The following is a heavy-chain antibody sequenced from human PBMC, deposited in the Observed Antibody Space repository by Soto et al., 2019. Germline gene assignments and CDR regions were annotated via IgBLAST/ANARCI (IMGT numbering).Heavy chain of an antibody. CDR1: GFTFNYYG. CDR3: ARALTYYYDIDY. V-gene: IGHV3-33*01. D-gene: IGHD3-22*01. Sequence: GGSLRLSCAASGFTFNYYGIHWVRQAPGKGLEWVAYLWAGGSQQYYADSVKGRFIVSRDTSKNTHYLQMNSLRGEDTAVYYCARALTYYYDIDYWGQGTLVTVSS. CDR2: LWAGGSQQ. J-gene: IGHJ4*02.